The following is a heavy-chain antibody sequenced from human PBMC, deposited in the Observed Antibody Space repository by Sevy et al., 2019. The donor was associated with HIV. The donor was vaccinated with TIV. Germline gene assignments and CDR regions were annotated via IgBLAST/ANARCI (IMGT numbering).Heavy chain of an antibody. CDR1: GFTFGDYA. CDR3: TRAGYSSGWYPGFDY. CDR2: IRSKAYGGTT. J-gene: IGHJ4*02. D-gene: IGHD6-19*01. Sequence: GGSLRLSCTASGFTFGDYAMSWFRQAPGKGLEWVGFIRSKAYGGTTEYAACVKDRFSISRDDSKSIAYLQMNSLKSGDTAVYYCTRAGYSSGWYPGFDYWGQGTLVTVSS. V-gene: IGHV3-49*03.